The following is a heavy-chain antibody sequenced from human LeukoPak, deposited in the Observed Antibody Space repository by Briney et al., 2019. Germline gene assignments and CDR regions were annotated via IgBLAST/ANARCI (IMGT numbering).Heavy chain of an antibody. J-gene: IGHJ4*02. CDR2: IGDTDNRA. CDR3: ARTGAIFGVVISYFDY. CDR1: GFTFRSYA. D-gene: IGHD3-3*01. V-gene: IGHV3-23*01. Sequence: GGSLRLSCAASGFTFRSYAMTWVRQAPGKGLEWLSGIGDTDNRAYYAASVKGRFTISRDNSKNTLYLQMNSLRAEDTAVYYCARTGAIFGVVISYFDYWGQGTLVTVSS.